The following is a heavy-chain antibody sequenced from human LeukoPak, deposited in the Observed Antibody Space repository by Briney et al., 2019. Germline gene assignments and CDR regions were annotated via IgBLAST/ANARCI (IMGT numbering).Heavy chain of an antibody. V-gene: IGHV3-23*01. CDR2: ISGSGGST. J-gene: IGHJ4*02. D-gene: IGHD3-3*01. CDR1: GFTFSSYA. CDR3: AKDYDFWSGYYPL. Sequence: GVSLRLSCAASGFTFSSYAMSWVRQAPGRGLEWVSAISGSGGSTYHADSVKGRFTISRDSSRNTLSLQMSSLRVEDTAVYYCAKDYDFWSGYYPLWGQGTLVTVSS.